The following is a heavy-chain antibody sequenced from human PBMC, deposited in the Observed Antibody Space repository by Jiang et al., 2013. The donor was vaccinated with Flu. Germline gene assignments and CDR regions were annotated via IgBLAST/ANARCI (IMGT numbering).Heavy chain of an antibody. D-gene: IGHD3-22*01. Sequence: RLSCVASGFTFSNFAMGWVRQAPGKGLEWVSGISANGDYTFYKDSVKGRFAISRDNSKNMLYLEANRLRADDTAVYFCAKVATLNYYYFLDYWGQGALVTVSS. CDR3: AKVATLNYYYFLDY. CDR2: ISANGDYT. V-gene: IGHV3-23*01. J-gene: IGHJ4*02. CDR1: GFTFSNFA.